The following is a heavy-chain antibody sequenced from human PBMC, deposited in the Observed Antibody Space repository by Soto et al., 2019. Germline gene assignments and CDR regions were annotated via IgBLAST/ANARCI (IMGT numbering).Heavy chain of an antibody. CDR1: GGTFSIYA. CDR3: ARDSPPVDY. CDR2: IIANNGTA. V-gene: IGHV1-69*05. Sequence: SVKVSCKASGGTFSIYAIIWVRQAPGQGLEWMGGIIANNGTANYAQKFQGRVTMTTDKSTSTAYMELRSLRSDDTAVYYCARDSPPVDYWGQGTLVTVSS. J-gene: IGHJ4*02.